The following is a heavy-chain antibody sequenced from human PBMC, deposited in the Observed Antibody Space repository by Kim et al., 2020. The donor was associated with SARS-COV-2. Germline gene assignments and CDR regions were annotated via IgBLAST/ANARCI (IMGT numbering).Heavy chain of an antibody. D-gene: IGHD6-19*01. J-gene: IGHJ2*01. CDR1: GFTFSSQS. Sequence: GGSLRLSCVASGFTFSSQSMAWVRQAPGEGLEGVSSLSGDSYYKNYADSVKGRFTISRDNSENTLFLQMNSLRAEDTAIYYCIQCGSECRLFNFHLWCRG. V-gene: IGHV3-21*04. CDR3: IQCGSECRLFNFHL. CDR2: LSGDSYYK.